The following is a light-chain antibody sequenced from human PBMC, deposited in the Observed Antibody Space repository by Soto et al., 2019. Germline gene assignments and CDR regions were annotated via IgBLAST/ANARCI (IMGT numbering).Light chain of an antibody. CDR2: GAS. V-gene: IGKV3-20*01. Sequence: EVVLTQSPGTLSLSPVEGATLSCMASQGFTSTSLAWYQQKPGQAPRLLIYGASSRATGIPVRFSGSGSGTDFTLTISRLEPEDFAVYYCQQYGSSGTFGQGTKVDIK. CDR3: QQYGSSGT. CDR1: QGFTSTS. J-gene: IGKJ1*01.